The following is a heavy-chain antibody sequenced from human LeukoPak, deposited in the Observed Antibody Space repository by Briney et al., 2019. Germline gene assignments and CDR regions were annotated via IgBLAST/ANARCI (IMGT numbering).Heavy chain of an antibody. J-gene: IGHJ3*02. D-gene: IGHD1-26*01. Sequence: GGSLRLSCAASGFTFSSYSMNWVRQAPGKGLEWVSSISSSSSYIYYADSVKGRFAISRDNAKNSLYLQMNSLRAEDTAVYYCARDRAYSGSYDAFDIWGQGTKVTVSS. CDR1: GFTFSSYS. V-gene: IGHV3-21*01. CDR3: ARDRAYSGSYDAFDI. CDR2: ISSSSSYI.